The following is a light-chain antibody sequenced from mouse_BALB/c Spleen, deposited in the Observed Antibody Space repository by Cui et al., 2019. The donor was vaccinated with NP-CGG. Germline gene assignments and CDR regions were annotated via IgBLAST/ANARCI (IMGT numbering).Light chain of an antibody. CDR2: GTN. CDR3: ALWYSNHWV. CDR1: TGAVTTSNY. V-gene: IGLV1*01. Sequence: QAVVTQESAPTTSPGETVTLTCRSSTGAVTTSNYANWVQEKPDHLFTGLIGGTNNRAPYVPARFSGSLIGDKAALTITGAQTEDEAIYFCALWYSNHWVFGGGTKLTVL. J-gene: IGLJ1*01.